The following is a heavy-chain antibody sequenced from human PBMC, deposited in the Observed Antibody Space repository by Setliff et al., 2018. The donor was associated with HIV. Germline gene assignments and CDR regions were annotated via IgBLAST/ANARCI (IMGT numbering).Heavy chain of an antibody. CDR1: GFTFSSYS. CDR3: ARSKGHLYYDDDTGYVLRAFDI. D-gene: IGHD3-22*01. CDR2: ISDGGGST. Sequence: GSLRLSCAASGFTFSSYSMSWVRQAPGKGPEWVSAISDGGGSTYYAVSVKGRFTIYRDNSKNTLYLQMNSLRAEDTAVYCSARSKGHLYYDDDTGYVLRAFDIWGQGTMVTVSS. J-gene: IGHJ3*02. V-gene: IGHV3-23*01.